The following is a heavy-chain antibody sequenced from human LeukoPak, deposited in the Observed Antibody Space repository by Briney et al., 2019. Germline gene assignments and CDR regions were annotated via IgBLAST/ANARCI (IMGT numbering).Heavy chain of an antibody. D-gene: IGHD3-10*02. CDR2: IFRGDDT. V-gene: IGHV3-66*01. Sequence: PGGSLRLSCAASGFIVSQNYMSWVRQAPGKGLEWVSVIFRGDDTDYVDSVKGRFTISRDNAKNSLYLQMNSLRAEDTAVYYCAELGITMIGGVWGKGTTVTISS. CDR1: GFIVSQNY. CDR3: AELGITMIGGV. J-gene: IGHJ6*04.